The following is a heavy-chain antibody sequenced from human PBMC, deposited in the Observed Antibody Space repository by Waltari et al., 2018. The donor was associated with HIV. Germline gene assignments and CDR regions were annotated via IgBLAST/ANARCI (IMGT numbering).Heavy chain of an antibody. V-gene: IGHV4-30-4*08. CDR3: ARRSAAGTNQAFDH. J-gene: IGHJ4*02. Sequence: QVQLQESGPGLVKPSQTLSLTCTVSGASVTRGGSINIATHYWTWIRHLPVQGLEWIGYVKRSGSTDSNPSLKSRLTSSLDTSKNQFSLRLTSVTAADTAMYYCARRSAAGTNQAFDHWGQGTLVTVSS. CDR1: GASVTRGGSINIAT. D-gene: IGHD6-13*01. CDR2: VKRSGST.